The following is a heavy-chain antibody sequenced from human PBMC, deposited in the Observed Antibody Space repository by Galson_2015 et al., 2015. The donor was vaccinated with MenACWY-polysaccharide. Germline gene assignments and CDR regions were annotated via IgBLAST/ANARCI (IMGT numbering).Heavy chain of an antibody. CDR2: IYPGDSTA. CDR3: ARVIGGYCSGRTCSAAFDI. Sequence: QSGAEVKKPGESLRISCQISGYTFTDYWIGWVRQMPGKGLEWMGIIYPGDSTAKYSPSLQGQVSMSADKSLTSAYLQWSSLKASDTAMYYCARVIGGYCSGRTCSAAFDIWGQGTVVIVSS. CDR1: GYTFTDYW. J-gene: IGHJ3*02. D-gene: IGHD2-15*01. V-gene: IGHV5-51*03.